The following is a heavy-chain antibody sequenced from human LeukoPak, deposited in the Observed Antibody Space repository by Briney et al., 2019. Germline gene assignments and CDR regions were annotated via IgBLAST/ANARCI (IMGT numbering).Heavy chain of an antibody. V-gene: IGHV4-34*01. CDR1: GGSFSGYY. Sequence: PSETLSLTCAVYGGSFSGYYWSWIRQPPGKGLEWIGEINHSGSTNYNPSLKSRVTISVDTSKNQFSLKLSSVTAADTAVYYCARHGPVETATDAFDIWGHGTMVTVSS. J-gene: IGHJ3*02. D-gene: IGHD5-24*01. CDR3: ARHGPVETATDAFDI. CDR2: INHSGST.